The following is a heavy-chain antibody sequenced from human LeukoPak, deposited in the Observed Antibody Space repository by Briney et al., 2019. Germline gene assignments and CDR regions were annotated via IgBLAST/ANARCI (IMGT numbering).Heavy chain of an antibody. J-gene: IGHJ4*02. Sequence: PSETLSLTCAVYGGSFSGYYWSWIRQPPGKGLEWIGEINHSGSTNYNPSLKSRVTISVDTSKNQFSLKLSSVTAADTAVYYCARKWSGYRFFDYWGQGTLVTVSS. D-gene: IGHD3-3*01. CDR2: INHSGST. V-gene: IGHV4-34*01. CDR3: ARKWSGYRFFDY. CDR1: GGSFSGYY.